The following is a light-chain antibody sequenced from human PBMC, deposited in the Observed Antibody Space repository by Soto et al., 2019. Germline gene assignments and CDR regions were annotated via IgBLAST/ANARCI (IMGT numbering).Light chain of an antibody. CDR2: TNN. Sequence: HSVLTQPPSASGTPGQRVTISCSGSSSSIGSNTVNWFQQLPGTAPKLLIYTNNQRPSGVPDRFSGSKSGTSASLAISGLQSEDEADYYCATWDDSLNVVFGGGTKLTVL. CDR1: SSSIGSNT. V-gene: IGLV1-44*01. CDR3: ATWDDSLNVV. J-gene: IGLJ2*01.